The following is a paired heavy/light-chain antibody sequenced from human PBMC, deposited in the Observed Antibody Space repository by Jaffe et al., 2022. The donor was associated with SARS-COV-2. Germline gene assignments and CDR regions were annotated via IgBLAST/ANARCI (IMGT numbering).Heavy chain of an antibody. CDR1: GFTFSMYD. V-gene: IGHV3-23*01. CDR2: FSVRTGGT. D-gene: IGHD5-12*01. CDR3: AREGYNYWYFDL. Sequence: EVQLLESGGGLVQPGGSLRLSCAASGFTFSMYDMTWVRQTPGKGLEWVSAFSVRTGGTTYADSVKGRFTISRDNSQNTLYLQMNSVRADDTALYYCAREGYNYWYFDLWGRGTLVTVSS. J-gene: IGHJ2*01.
Light chain of an antibody. Sequence: EIVLTQSPATLSLSPGERATLSCRASQSVSSYLAWYQQKPGQAPRLLIYDASNRATGIPARFSGSGSGTDFTLTISSLEPEDFAVYYCQHRSSWPLTFGGGTKVEIK. V-gene: IGKV3-11*01. CDR1: QSVSSY. J-gene: IGKJ4*01. CDR3: QHRSSWPLT. CDR2: DAS.